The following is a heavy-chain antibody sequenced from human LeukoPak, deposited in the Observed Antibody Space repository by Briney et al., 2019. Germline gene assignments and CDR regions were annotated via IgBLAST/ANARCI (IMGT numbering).Heavy chain of an antibody. CDR2: INPNSGGT. J-gene: IGHJ4*02. D-gene: IGHD3-22*01. CDR3: ARTYYYDSCGYGGHEGVDY. V-gene: IGHV1-2*06. Sequence: ASVKVSCKASGYTFTGYYMHWVRQAPGQGLEWMGRINPNSGGTNYAQKFQGRVTMTRDTSISTAYMELSRLRSDDTAVYYCARTYYYDSCGYGGHEGVDYWGQGTLVTVSS. CDR1: GYTFTGYY.